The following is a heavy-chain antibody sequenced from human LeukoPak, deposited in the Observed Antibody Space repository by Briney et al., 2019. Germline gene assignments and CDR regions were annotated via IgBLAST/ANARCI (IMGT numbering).Heavy chain of an antibody. Sequence: SETLPLTCSVSGGSTSDYYWNWIRQPAGQGLEWLGRIYYTGNTAYNPSLESRLTMSLDTAKNQFSLKVTSVTAADTAVYYCARGGTLFTYFDSWGQGTLVTVSS. J-gene: IGHJ4*02. CDR1: GGSTSDYY. CDR3: ARGGTLFTYFDS. V-gene: IGHV4-4*07. CDR2: IYYTGNT. D-gene: IGHD3-10*02.